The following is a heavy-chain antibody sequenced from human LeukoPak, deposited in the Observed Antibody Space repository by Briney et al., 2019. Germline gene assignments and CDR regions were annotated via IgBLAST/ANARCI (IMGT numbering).Heavy chain of an antibody. Sequence: GRSLRLSCAASGFTFSSYSMNWVRQAPGKGLEWVSSISSSSSYIYYADSVKGRFTISRDNAKNSLYLQMNSLRAEDTAVYYCAREGDPGYCSGGSCNGLDYWGQGTLVTVSS. J-gene: IGHJ4*02. CDR3: AREGDPGYCSGGSCNGLDY. CDR2: ISSSSSYI. V-gene: IGHV3-21*01. CDR1: GFTFSSYS. D-gene: IGHD2-15*01.